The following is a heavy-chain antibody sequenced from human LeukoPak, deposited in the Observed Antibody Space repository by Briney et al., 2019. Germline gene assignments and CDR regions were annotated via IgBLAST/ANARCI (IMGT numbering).Heavy chain of an antibody. D-gene: IGHD3-3*01. V-gene: IGHV3-30*02. CDR2: IRYDGSNK. CDR1: GFTFSSYG. J-gene: IGHJ5*02. Sequence: GGSLRLSCAASGFTFSSYGMHWVRQAPGKGLEWVAFIRYDGSNKYYADSVKGRFTISRDNSKNTLYLQMNSLRAEDTAVYYCAKDPATQVWSGYYTPDNWFDPWGQGTLVTVSS. CDR3: AKDPATQVWSGYYTPDNWFDP.